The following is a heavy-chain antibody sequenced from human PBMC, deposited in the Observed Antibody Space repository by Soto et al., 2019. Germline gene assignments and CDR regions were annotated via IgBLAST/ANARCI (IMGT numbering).Heavy chain of an antibody. Sequence: SETLSLTCTVSGAPVSSETHFWTWIRQPPGQGLVWIGYMYYSGITNSNPALKSRVTLSVDRSRNQFSLSLNSVTAADTAVYYCAREDMSGTYYFDYWGPGIQVTVSS. CDR3: AREDMSGTYYFDY. J-gene: IGHJ4*02. V-gene: IGHV4-61*01. D-gene: IGHD1-26*01. CDR1: GAPVSSETHF. CDR2: MYYSGIT.